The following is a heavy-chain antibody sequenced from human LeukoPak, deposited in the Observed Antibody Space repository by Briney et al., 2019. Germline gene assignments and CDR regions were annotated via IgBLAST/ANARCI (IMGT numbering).Heavy chain of an antibody. CDR3: ARDPCGSTSCYSVDYYYYGMDV. D-gene: IGHD2-2*02. CDR1: GGTFSSYA. CDR2: IIPILGIA. V-gene: IGHV1-69*04. J-gene: IGHJ6*02. Sequence: SVTVSCKASGGTFSSYAISWVRQAPGQGLEWLGRIIPILGIANYAQKFQGRVTITADKSTSTAYMELSSLRSEDTAVYYCARDPCGSTSCYSVDYYYYGMDVWGQGTTVTVSS.